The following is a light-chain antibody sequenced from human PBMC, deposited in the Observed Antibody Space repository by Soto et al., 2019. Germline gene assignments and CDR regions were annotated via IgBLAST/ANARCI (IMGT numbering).Light chain of an antibody. CDR2: KAS. Sequence: DIQMPQSPSTLSASVGDRVTITCRASQSISSWLAWYQQKPGKAPKLLIYKASSLESGVPSRFSSSGSGTEFTLTISSLQPDDFATYYCQQYNSYKTFGQGTKVDIK. CDR3: QQYNSYKT. J-gene: IGKJ2*01. V-gene: IGKV1-5*03. CDR1: QSISSW.